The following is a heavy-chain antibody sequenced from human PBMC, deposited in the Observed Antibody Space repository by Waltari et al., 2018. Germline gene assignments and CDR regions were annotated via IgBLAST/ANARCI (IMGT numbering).Heavy chain of an antibody. CDR1: GGSFSGYY. CDR3: ARARYYYGSGSYATSDYYYGMDV. CDR2: INHGGST. V-gene: IGHV4-34*01. J-gene: IGHJ6*02. D-gene: IGHD3-10*01. Sequence: QVQLQQWGAGLLKPSETLSLTCAVYGGSFSGYYWSWIRQPPGKGLEWIGEINHGGSTNYNPARKTRVTISVDTSKNQFSLKLSSVTAADTAVYYCARARYYYGSGSYATSDYYYGMDVWGQGTTVTVSS.